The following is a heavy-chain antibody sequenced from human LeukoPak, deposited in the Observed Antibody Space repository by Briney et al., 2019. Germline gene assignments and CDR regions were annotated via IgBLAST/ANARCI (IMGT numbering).Heavy chain of an antibody. J-gene: IGHJ4*02. CDR3: AKDGELSSSIDY. V-gene: IGHV3-30*18. D-gene: IGHD6-6*01. Sequence: GRSLRLSCAASGFTFSSYGMHWVRQAPGKGLEWVAVISYDGSNKYYADSVKGRFTISRDNSKNTLYLQMNSLRAEDTAVYYCAKDGELSSSIDYWGQGTLVTVSS. CDR2: ISYDGSNK. CDR1: GFTFSSYG.